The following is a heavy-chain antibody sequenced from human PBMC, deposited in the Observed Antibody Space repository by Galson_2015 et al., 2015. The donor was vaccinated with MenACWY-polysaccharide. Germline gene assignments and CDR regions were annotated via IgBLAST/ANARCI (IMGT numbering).Heavy chain of an antibody. D-gene: IGHD1-14*01. J-gene: IGHJ5*02. V-gene: IGHV3-23*01. Sequence: SLRLSCAASGFTFSSYAMSWVRQAPGKGLEWVSAISGSGGSTYYADSVKGRFTISRDNSKNTLYLQMNSLRAEDTAVYYCAKYSGNPLGWFDAWGQGTLVTVSS. CDR2: ISGSGGST. CDR1: GFTFSSYA. CDR3: AKYSGNPLGWFDA.